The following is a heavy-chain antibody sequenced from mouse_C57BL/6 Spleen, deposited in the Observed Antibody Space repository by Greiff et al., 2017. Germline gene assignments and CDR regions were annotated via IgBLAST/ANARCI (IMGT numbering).Heavy chain of an antibody. J-gene: IGHJ2*01. CDR2: ISRGSSTI. CDR1: GFTFSDYG. Sequence: EVQVVESGGGLVKPGGSLKLSCAASGFTFSDYGMHWVRQAPEKGLEWVAYISRGSSTIYYADTVKGRFTISRDDAKNTLFLQRTSLRSEDTAMYYCARGNHFDYWGQGTTLTVSS. V-gene: IGHV5-17*01. CDR3: ARGNHFDY.